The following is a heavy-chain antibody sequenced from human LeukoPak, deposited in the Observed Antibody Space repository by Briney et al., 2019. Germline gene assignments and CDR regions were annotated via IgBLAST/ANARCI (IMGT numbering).Heavy chain of an antibody. CDR3: AKGHDILLAEYFQH. D-gene: IGHD3-9*01. J-gene: IGHJ1*01. V-gene: IGHV3-23*01. Sequence: QPGRSLRLSCAASGFTFSSYAMHWVRQAPGKGLEWVSDIRGSDASPYYADSVKGRFTISRDNSKNTLYLQMNSLRAEDTAVYYCAKGHDILLAEYFQHWGQGNLVTASS. CDR2: IRGSDASP. CDR1: GFTFSSYA.